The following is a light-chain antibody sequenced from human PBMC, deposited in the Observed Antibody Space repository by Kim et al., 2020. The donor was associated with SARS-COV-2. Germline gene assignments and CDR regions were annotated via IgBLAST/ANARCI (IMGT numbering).Light chain of an antibody. CDR3: QQYSRFPLT. V-gene: IGKV1-16*01. J-gene: IGKJ4*01. CDR1: QGINNH. CDR2: AAS. Sequence: ASVGDRVTFPCRASQGINNHLAWFQQKSGTAPKSLIYAASTLQGGVPSRFSASGFGTDFTLTITSLQPEDFATYYCQQYSRFPLTFGGGTKVDIK.